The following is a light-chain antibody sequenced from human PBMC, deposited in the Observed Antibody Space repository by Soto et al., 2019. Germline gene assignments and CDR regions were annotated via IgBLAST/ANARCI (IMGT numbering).Light chain of an antibody. V-gene: IGKV1-27*01. J-gene: IGKJ3*01. CDR1: QGIRNY. CDR3: QKYSSVPV. Sequence: DIQMTQSPTSLSASVGDRVTITCRASQGIRNYGAWYQQIPGKAPKLLIYAASTLQSGVSSRFSGSGSGTDFTLNINGLQPEDVATYSCQKYSSVPVFGPGTKVEIK. CDR2: AAS.